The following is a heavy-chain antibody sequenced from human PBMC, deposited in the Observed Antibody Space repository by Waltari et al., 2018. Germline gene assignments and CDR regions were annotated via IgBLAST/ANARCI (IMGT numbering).Heavy chain of an antibody. CDR2: IIPILGIA. Sequence: QVQLVQSGAEVKKPGSSVKVSCKASGGTFSSSAISWVRQPPGQGLEWMGRIIPILGIANYAQKFQGRVTITADKSTSTAYMELSSLRSEDTAVYYCARVSLNYSGWPEGWFDPWGQGTLVTVSS. V-gene: IGHV1-69*04. D-gene: IGHD2-21*01. J-gene: IGHJ5*02. CDR1: GGTFSSSA. CDR3: ARVSLNYSGWPEGWFDP.